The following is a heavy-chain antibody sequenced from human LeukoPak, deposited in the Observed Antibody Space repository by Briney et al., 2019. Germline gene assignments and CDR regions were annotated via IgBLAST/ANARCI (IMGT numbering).Heavy chain of an antibody. CDR3: AKSRTRDAALDY. D-gene: IGHD6-6*01. CDR2: INSDGSTT. Sequence: GGSLRLSCAASGFTFSSNWMYWVRQAPGKGLVWVSRINSDGSTTSYVDSVKGRFTISRDNAKSTLYLQMNSLRAEDTAVYYCAKSRTRDAALDYWGQGTLVTVSS. V-gene: IGHV3-74*01. J-gene: IGHJ4*02. CDR1: GFTFSSNW.